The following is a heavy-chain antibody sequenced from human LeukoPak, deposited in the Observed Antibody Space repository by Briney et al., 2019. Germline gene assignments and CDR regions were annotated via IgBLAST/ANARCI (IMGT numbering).Heavy chain of an antibody. CDR3: ARESIAVAGEAFDY. CDR2: ISSGSTI. V-gene: IGHV3-48*03. D-gene: IGHD6-19*01. CDR1: GFTFSSYE. Sequence: GGSLRLSCAASGFTFSSYEMTWVRQAPGKGLEWVSYISSGSTIYDADSVKGRFTISRDNAKNSLYLQMNSLRAEDTAVYYCARESIAVAGEAFDYWGQGTLVTVSS. J-gene: IGHJ4*02.